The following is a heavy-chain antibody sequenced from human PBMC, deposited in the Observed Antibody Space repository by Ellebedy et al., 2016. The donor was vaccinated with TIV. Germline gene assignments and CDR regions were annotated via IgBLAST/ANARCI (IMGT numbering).Heavy chain of an antibody. Sequence: SGPTLAKPTQTLTLTCTFSGFPLTISGVGVGWIRQPPGKALEWLGIIYWDDDKRYNPSLKCRPTLLKDTSKIQVLLTITNIDPVDTATYYSAQSPRSRGWFDSWGRGTLVAVSS. D-gene: IGHD3-10*01. J-gene: IGHJ5*01. CDR3: AQSPRSRGWFDS. V-gene: IGHV2-5*02. CDR1: GFPLTISGVG. CDR2: IYWDDDK.